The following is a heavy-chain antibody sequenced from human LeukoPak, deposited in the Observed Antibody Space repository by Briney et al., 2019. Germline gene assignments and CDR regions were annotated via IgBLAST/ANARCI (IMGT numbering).Heavy chain of an antibody. Sequence: PSETLSLTCTVSGDSISSYYWCWSRQPPGEGLEWIGYIYYSGSTNYNPSLKSRVTISVDTSKNQFSLKLSSVTAADTAVYYCARDLASGFDYWGQGTLVTVSS. CDR3: ARDLASGFDY. D-gene: IGHD5-12*01. J-gene: IGHJ4*02. V-gene: IGHV4-59*01. CDR2: IYYSGST. CDR1: GDSISSYY.